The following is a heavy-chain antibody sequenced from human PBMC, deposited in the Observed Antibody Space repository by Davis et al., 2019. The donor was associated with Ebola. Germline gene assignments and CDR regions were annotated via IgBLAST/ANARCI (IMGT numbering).Heavy chain of an antibody. CDR2: ISWNSGSI. CDR1: GFTFSSYW. CDR3: ARVHRLGVIPNY. J-gene: IGHJ4*02. Sequence: GGSLRLSCAASGFTFSSYWMHWVRQAPGKGLEWVSGISWNSGSIGYADSVKGRFTISRDNAKNSLYLQMNSLRAEDTAVYYCARVHRLGVIPNYWGQGTLVTVSS. D-gene: IGHD2-21*01. V-gene: IGHV3-9*01.